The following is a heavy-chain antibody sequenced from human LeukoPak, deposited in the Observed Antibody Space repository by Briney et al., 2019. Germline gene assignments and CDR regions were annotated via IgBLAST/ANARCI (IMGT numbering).Heavy chain of an antibody. V-gene: IGHV4-59*08. CDR2: IYYTGST. J-gene: IGHJ5*02. Sequence: SETLSLTCSVSGGSITNSYWSWIRQPPGKGLEWIGYIYYTGSTTYSPSYKSRVTISVGTSRNQISLKLTSVTAADTAVYYCARHVAVGETAWGQGILVTVFS. D-gene: IGHD1-26*01. CDR1: GGSITNSY. CDR3: ARHVAVGETA.